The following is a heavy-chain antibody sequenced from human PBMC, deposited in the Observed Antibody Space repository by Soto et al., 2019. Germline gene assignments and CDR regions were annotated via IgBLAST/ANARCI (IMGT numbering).Heavy chain of an antibody. D-gene: IGHD5-18*01. J-gene: IGHJ4*02. CDR1: GGTFSSYA. CDR2: IIPIFGTA. V-gene: IGHV1-69*13. CDR3: ARRTGSYGYDY. Sequence: VASVKVSCKASGGTFSSYAISWVRQAPGQGLEWMGGIIPIFGTANYAQKFQGRVTITADESTSTAYMELSSLRSEDTDVYYCARRTGSYGYDYWGQGTLVTVSS.